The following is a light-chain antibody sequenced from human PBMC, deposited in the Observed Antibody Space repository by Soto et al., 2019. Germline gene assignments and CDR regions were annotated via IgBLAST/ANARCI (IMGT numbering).Light chain of an antibody. Sequence: QSVLTQPPSASGTPGQRVTISCSGSRSNIGSNNVYWYQQLPGTAPKLMIYEVSKRPSGVPDRFSGSKSGNTASLTVSGLQAEDEADYYCSSYARNRDILFGGGTKVTVL. CDR1: RSNIGSNN. J-gene: IGLJ2*01. V-gene: IGLV1-44*01. CDR3: SSYARNRDIL. CDR2: EVS.